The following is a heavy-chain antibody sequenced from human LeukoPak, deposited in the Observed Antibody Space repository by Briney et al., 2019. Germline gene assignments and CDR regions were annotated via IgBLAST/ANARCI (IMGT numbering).Heavy chain of an antibody. CDR1: GDSVSSNSVT. V-gene: IGHV6-1*01. Sequence: SQTLSLTCDISGDSVSSNSVTWNWIRQSPSSGLEWLGRTYYRSKWFNDYAVSVRSRITINPDTSKNQFSLQLNSVTPEDTAVYYCARGVFPAFDIWGQGTMVTVSS. CDR3: ARGVFPAFDI. CDR2: TYYRSKWFN. J-gene: IGHJ3*02. D-gene: IGHD3-10*01.